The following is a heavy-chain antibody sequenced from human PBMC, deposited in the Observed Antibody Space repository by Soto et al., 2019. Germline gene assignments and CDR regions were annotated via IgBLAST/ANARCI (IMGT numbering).Heavy chain of an antibody. J-gene: IGHJ5*02. Sequence: PSETLSLTCAVSGGSISSGGYSRSWIRQPPGKGLEWIVYIYHSGSTYYNPSLKSRVTISVDRSKNQFSLKLSSVTAADTAVYYCARAKPSTTVTTPNWFDPWGQGTLVTVS. CDR2: IYHSGST. CDR3: ARAKPSTTVTTPNWFDP. V-gene: IGHV4-30-2*01. D-gene: IGHD4-17*01. CDR1: GGSISSGGYS.